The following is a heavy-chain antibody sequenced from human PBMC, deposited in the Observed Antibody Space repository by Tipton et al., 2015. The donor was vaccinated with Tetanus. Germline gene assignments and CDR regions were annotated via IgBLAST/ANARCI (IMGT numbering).Heavy chain of an antibody. D-gene: IGHD6-19*01. Sequence: VQLVQSGAGLVQPGGSLRLSCVASGYTFTRYWMSWVRQAPGKGLEWVGNIKQGGGETYYVDSVEGRFAISRDIAKNSLHLQMNSLRAEDTAVYYCARGNSGWYFAGMDVWGQGTTVTVSS. CDR2: IKQGGGET. J-gene: IGHJ6*02. V-gene: IGHV3-7*01. CDR1: GYTFTRYW. CDR3: ARGNSGWYFAGMDV.